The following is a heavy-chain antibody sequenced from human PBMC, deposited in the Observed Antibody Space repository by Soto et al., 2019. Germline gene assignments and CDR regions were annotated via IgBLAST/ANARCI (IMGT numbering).Heavy chain of an antibody. CDR1: RDSISPNNW. CDR2: INPRGTI. J-gene: IGHJ6*02. D-gene: IGHD6-13*01. Sequence: SETLSLRWALSRDSISPNNWCTXVRQPPVKGLXWIGEINPRGTIPTNPSLKSPVTISVDKSKNQFSLKMSSLTAADTAVYYWARIVAAGPQSPDYYYYGMDVWGQGTTVTVSS. CDR3: ARIVAAGPQSPDYYYYGMDV. V-gene: IGHV4-4*02.